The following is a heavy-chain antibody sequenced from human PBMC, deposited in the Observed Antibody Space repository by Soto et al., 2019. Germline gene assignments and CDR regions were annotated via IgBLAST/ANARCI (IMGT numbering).Heavy chain of an antibody. CDR1: GFTFSSYA. CDR2: ISGSGGST. D-gene: IGHD3-9*01. J-gene: IGHJ4*02. V-gene: IGHV3-23*01. CDR3: AKADGGYYDILTGYYGAPGY. Sequence: PGGSLRLSCAASGFTFSSYAMSWVRQAPGKGLEWVSAISGSGGSTYYADSVKGRFTISRDNSKNTLYLQMNSLRAEDTAVYYCAKADGGYYDILTGYYGAPGYWGQGTLVTVSS.